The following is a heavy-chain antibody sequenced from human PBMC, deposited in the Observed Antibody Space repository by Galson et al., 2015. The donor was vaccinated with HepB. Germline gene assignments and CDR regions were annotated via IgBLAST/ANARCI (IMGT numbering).Heavy chain of an antibody. J-gene: IGHJ4*02. CDR3: AKDRGYYYGSGSEGYFDY. Sequence: SLRLSCAASGFTFSSYAMSWVRQAPGKGLEWVSAISGSGGSTYYADPVKGRFTISRDNSKNTLYLQMNSLRAEDTAVYYCAKDRGYYYGSGSEGYFDYWGQGTLVTVSS. CDR2: ISGSGGST. V-gene: IGHV3-23*01. D-gene: IGHD3-10*01. CDR1: GFTFSSYA.